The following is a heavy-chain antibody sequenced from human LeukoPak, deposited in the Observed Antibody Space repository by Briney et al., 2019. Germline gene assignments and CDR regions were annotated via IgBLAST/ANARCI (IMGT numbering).Heavy chain of an antibody. CDR1: GFTFSSYE. D-gene: IGHD6-19*01. J-gene: IGHJ4*02. CDR3: AREVSSGWSYYFDY. V-gene: IGHV3-48*03. Sequence: PGGSLRLSCAASGFTFSSYEMSWVRQAPGKGLEWVSYISSSGSTIYYADSVKGRFTISRDNAKNSLYLQMNSLRAEDTAVYYCAREVSSGWSYYFDYWGQGTLVTVSS. CDR2: ISSSGSTI.